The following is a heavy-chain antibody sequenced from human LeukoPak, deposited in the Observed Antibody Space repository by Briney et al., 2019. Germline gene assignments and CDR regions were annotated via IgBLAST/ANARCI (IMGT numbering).Heavy chain of an antibody. D-gene: IGHD6-19*01. Sequence: QPGRSLRLSCAAAGFTFNHYGMHWVRQAPGKGLEWVSVIWSDGTNKYYAASVKGRFTISRDNSKNTLYLQMNSLRAEDTAVYYCASSSSGWYKFDYWGQGTLVSVSS. CDR2: IWSDGTNK. J-gene: IGHJ4*02. CDR3: ASSSSGWYKFDY. V-gene: IGHV3-33*01. CDR1: GFTFNHYG.